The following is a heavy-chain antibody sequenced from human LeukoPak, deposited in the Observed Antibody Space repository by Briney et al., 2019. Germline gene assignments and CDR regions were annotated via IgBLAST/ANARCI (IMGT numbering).Heavy chain of an antibody. CDR3: AKDKEVTRVRGVIAFDY. Sequence: GGSLRLSCAASGFTFDDYAMHWVRQAPGKGLELVSGISWNSGSIGYAVSVKGRFTISRDNAKNSLYLQMSSLRAEDTALYYCAKDKEVTRVRGVIAFDYWGQGTLVTVSS. J-gene: IGHJ4*02. V-gene: IGHV3-9*01. D-gene: IGHD3-10*01. CDR1: GFTFDDYA. CDR2: ISWNSGSI.